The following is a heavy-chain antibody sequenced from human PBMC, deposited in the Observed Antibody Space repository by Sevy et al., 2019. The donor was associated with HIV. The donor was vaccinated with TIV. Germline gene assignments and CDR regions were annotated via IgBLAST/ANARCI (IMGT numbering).Heavy chain of an antibody. CDR1: GGTFSSYA. CDR2: IIPIFGTA. J-gene: IGHJ4*02. D-gene: IGHD1-7*01. Sequence: ASVKVSYKASGGTFSSYAISWVRQAPGQGLEWMGGIIPIFGTANYAQKFQGRVTITADKSTSTAYMELSSLRSEDTAVYYCARDRNPQELELRPSSFDYWGQGTLVTVSS. V-gene: IGHV1-69*06. CDR3: ARDRNPQELELRPSSFDY.